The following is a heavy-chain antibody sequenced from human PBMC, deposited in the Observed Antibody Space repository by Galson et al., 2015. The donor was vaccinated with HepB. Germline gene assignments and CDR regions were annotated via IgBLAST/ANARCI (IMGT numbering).Heavy chain of an antibody. J-gene: IGHJ6*02. CDR3: AKDLHNYGMDV. CDR2: INNRDGGT. CDR1: GFSAGNYW. Sequence: SLRLSCAASGFSAGNYWMNWVRQAPGKGPEWVSVINNRDGGTEYADSVKGRFIISRDNSKNTLYLQMNSLRAEDTAVYYCAKDLHNYGMDVWGQGTTVAVSS. V-gene: IGHV3-66*01.